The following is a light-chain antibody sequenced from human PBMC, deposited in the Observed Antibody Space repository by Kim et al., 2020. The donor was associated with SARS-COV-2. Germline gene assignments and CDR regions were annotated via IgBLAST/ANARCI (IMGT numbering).Light chain of an antibody. CDR1: SGSRSN. J-gene: IGKJ1*01. CDR2: RAS. CDR3: QQYNNLPHT. Sequence: SAGRSTTLSCRTKSGSRSNLAWYQQKPGQAPRLLIYRASTRATGIPARFSGSGSATEFTLTISSLQSEDFAVYYCQQYNNLPHTFGQGTKVEIK. V-gene: IGKV3-15*01.